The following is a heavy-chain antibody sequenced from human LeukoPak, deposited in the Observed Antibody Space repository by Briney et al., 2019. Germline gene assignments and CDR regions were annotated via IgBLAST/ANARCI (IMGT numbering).Heavy chain of an antibody. CDR1: GYTFTGYY. D-gene: IGHD3-22*01. J-gene: IGHJ4*02. V-gene: IGHV1-2*06. CDR2: INPNSGGT. Sequence: ASVKVSCKASGYTFTGYYMHWVRQAPGQGLEWMGRINPNSGGTNYAQKLQGRVTMTTDTSTSTAYMELRSLRSDDTAVYYCARGRRVYYDSSGYYYEFDYWGQGTLVTVSS. CDR3: ARGRRVYYDSSGYYYEFDY.